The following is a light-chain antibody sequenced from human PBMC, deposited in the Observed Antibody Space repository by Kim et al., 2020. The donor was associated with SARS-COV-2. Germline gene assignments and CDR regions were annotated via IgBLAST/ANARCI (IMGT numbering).Light chain of an antibody. J-gene: IGKJ2*01. V-gene: IGKV3-20*01. CDR3: QHFGSSPYT. CDR1: QSVSITY. CDR2: GAS. Sequence: EIVLTQSPGTLSLSPGDRATLSCRASQSVSITYLAWYRHIPGQTPRLLIYGASNRATGIPDRISGSGSGTDFTLTISRLEPEDFAVYYCQHFGSSPYTFGQGTKLEI.